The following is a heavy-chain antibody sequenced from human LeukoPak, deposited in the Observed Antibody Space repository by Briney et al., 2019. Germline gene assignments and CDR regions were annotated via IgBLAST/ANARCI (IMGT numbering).Heavy chain of an antibody. CDR3: ARDGSRGNLVTAPDY. D-gene: IGHD2-21*02. J-gene: IGHJ4*02. CDR1: GFTFSNYW. V-gene: IGHV3-7*01. CDR2: IKQDGSEI. Sequence: GGSLRLSCAASGFTFSNYWMTWVRQAPGKGLEWVANIKQDGSEIYYVDSVKGRFTISRDNAKNSLYLQMNSLRAEDTAVYYCARDGSRGNLVTAPDYWGQGTLVTVSS.